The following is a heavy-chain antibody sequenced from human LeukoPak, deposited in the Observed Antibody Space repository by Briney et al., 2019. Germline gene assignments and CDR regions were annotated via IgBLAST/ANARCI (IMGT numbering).Heavy chain of an antibody. CDR1: GFTFSTAW. CDR3: ASDSGHAFYF. J-gene: IGHJ3*01. CDR2: IYSDGSDK. Sequence: PGGSPRLSCAASGFTFSTAWMHWVRQAPGKGPVWVSRIYSDGSDKTYADSVRGRFTISRDNAKNTVYLQMNSLRAEDSAVYYCASDSGHAFYFWGQGTMVTVSS. D-gene: IGHD3-10*01. V-gene: IGHV3-74*01.